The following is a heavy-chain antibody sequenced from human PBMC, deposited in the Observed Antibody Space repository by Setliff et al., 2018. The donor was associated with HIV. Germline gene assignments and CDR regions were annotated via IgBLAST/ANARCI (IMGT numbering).Heavy chain of an antibody. Sequence: LRLSCAASGFTSGFAFSHYWMHWVRQVPGKGLVWVSRITNDVSATTYADSVKGRFTISRDNAKNTVYLQMNSLRAEDTAVYYCVRVVTIFSTGPHFDPWGQGTLVTVSS. CDR1: GFAFSHYW. V-gene: IGHV3-74*01. CDR3: VRVVTIFSTGPHFDP. CDR2: ITNDVSAT. D-gene: IGHD3-3*01. J-gene: IGHJ5*02.